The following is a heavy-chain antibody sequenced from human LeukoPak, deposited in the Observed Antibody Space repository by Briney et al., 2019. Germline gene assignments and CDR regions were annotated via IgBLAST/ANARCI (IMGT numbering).Heavy chain of an antibody. CDR2: IKPSGGSE. Sequence: ASVKVSCKASGYTFTSYYMYWVRQAPGQRLGWIAMIKPSGGSETYAQKLQGRVTVTRDMSTSTIYMELSSLKSEDTAVYYCARNVGSGFDYWGQGTLVTVSS. J-gene: IGHJ4*02. V-gene: IGHV1-46*04. CDR3: ARNVGSGFDY. CDR1: GYTFTSYY. D-gene: IGHD2-15*01.